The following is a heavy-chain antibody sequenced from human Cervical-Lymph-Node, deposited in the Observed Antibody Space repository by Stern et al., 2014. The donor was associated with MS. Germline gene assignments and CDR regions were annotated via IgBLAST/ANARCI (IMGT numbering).Heavy chain of an antibody. Sequence: VQLVESGGGLIQPGGSLRLSCAASGFNVSSHYMSWVRQAPGKGLEWVSIIYSDESTYYADSVKGRFTISRDNSKHTLFLQMNSLRDEDTAVYYCATGGTWNSYYFDQWGQGTLVTVSS. V-gene: IGHV3-53*01. CDR1: GFNVSSHY. CDR3: ATGGTWNSYYFDQ. CDR2: IYSDEST. D-gene: IGHD1-7*01. J-gene: IGHJ4*02.